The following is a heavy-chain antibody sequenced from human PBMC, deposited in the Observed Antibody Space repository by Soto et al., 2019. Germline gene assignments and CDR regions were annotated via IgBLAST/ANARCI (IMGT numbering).Heavy chain of an antibody. Sequence: VGSLRLSCKASGFTFSDFGMHWVRQAPGNGLEWVSAIWYDGSYQYYADPVRGRFTTSRDNSNNTLFLQMNSLRVEDTAVYYCARDRLITYGAKIAPDHWGQGALVTSPQ. V-gene: IGHV3-33*01. CDR1: GFTFSDFG. CDR3: ARDRLITYGAKIAPDH. D-gene: IGHD3-16*01. CDR2: IWYDGSYQ. J-gene: IGHJ5*02.